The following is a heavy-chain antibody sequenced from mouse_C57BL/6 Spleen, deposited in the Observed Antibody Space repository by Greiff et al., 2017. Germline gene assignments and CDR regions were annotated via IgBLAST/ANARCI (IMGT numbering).Heavy chain of an antibody. Sequence: QVQLQQPGAELVKPGASVKMSCKASGYTFTSYWITWVKQRPGQGLEWIGDIYPGSGSTNYNEKFKSKATLTVDTSSSTAYMQLSSLTSEDSAVYYCARARFITTVVPAMDYWGQGTSVTVSS. V-gene: IGHV1-55*01. CDR2: IYPGSGST. D-gene: IGHD1-1*01. J-gene: IGHJ4*01. CDR1: GYTFTSYW. CDR3: ARARFITTVVPAMDY.